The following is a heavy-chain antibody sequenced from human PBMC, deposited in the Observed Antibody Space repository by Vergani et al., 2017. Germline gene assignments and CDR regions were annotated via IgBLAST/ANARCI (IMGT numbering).Heavy chain of an antibody. Sequence: EVQLLESGGGLVQPGGSLRLSCAASGFTFSTYAMTWVRQAPGKGLEWVSTISSSSSTIYYADSVKGRFTISRDNAKNSLYLQMNSLRAEDTAVYYCAGSMVRGVITDYWGQGTLVTVSS. CDR1: GFTFSTYA. J-gene: IGHJ4*02. D-gene: IGHD3-10*01. V-gene: IGHV3-48*01. CDR2: ISSSSSTI. CDR3: AGSMVRGVITDY.